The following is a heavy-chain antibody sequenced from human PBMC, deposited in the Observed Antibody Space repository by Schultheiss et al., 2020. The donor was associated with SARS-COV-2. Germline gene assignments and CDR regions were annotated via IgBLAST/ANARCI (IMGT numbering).Heavy chain of an antibody. Sequence: GGSLRLSCAASGFTFSSYEMNWVRQAPGKGLEWVSSISSSSSTIYYADSVKGRFTISRDNSKNTLYLQMNSLRAEDTAVYYCAKDMKQWLVLKTEPVYAFDIWGQGTMVTVSS. J-gene: IGHJ3*02. CDR1: GFTFSSYE. D-gene: IGHD6-19*01. CDR3: AKDMKQWLVLKTEPVYAFDI. CDR2: ISSSSSTI. V-gene: IGHV3-48*03.